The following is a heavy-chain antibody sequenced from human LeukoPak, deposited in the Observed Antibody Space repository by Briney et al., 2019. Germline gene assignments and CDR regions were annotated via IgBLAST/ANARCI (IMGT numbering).Heavy chain of an antibody. J-gene: IGHJ4*02. D-gene: IGHD1-26*01. V-gene: IGHV3-73*01. CDR2: IRSKANSYAT. CDR1: GFTFSSYS. Sequence: GGSLRLSCAASGFTFSSYSMNWVRQASGKGLEWVGRIRSKANSYATAYAASVKGRFTISRDDSKNTAYLQMNSLKTEDTAVYYCTRHWITRGSSEYYFDYWGQGTLVTVSS. CDR3: TRHWITRGSSEYYFDY.